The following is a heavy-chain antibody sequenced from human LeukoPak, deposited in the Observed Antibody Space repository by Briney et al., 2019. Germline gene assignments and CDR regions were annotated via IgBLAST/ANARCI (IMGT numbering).Heavy chain of an antibody. CDR2: VKQDGSEK. CDR3: ASTQTFDY. V-gene: IGHV3-7*05. CDR1: VFTFRNCC. Sequence: GGSLRLSYAFWVFTFRNCCLRCARQAPGKGLEWVANVKQDGSEKYYADSVKGRFTISRDNAKSSLYLQLNSLRVEDTAVYHCASTQTFDYWGQGTLVTVSS. J-gene: IGHJ4*02.